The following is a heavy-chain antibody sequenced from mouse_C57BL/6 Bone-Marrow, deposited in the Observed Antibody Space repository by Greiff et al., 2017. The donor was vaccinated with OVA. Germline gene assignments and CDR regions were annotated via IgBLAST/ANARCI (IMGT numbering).Heavy chain of an antibody. CDR1: GYAFSSSW. CDR3: ASLLLLYY. V-gene: IGHV1-82*01. D-gene: IGHD1-1*01. J-gene: IGHJ2*01. CDR2: IYPGDGDT. Sequence: QVQLQQSGPELVKPGASVKISCKASGYAFSSSWMNWVKQRPGKGLEWIGRIYPGDGDTNYNGKFKGKATLTADKSSSTAYMQLSSLTSEDAAVYFCASLLLLYYWGQGTTRTVSS.